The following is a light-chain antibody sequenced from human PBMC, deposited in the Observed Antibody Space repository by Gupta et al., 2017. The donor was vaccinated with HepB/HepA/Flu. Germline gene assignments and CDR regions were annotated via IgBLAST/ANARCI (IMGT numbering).Light chain of an antibody. Sequence: EILMTQSPATLSVSPGERATLSCRASQSVNSNLAWYQQKPGQAPRLLIFGASTRATGVPARFSGSGSGIEVTLTISSLQSEDFAVYYCQEYNNWPTWTFGQGTKVEIK. CDR3: QEYNNWPTWT. CDR2: GAS. J-gene: IGKJ1*01. CDR1: QSVNSN. V-gene: IGKV3-15*01.